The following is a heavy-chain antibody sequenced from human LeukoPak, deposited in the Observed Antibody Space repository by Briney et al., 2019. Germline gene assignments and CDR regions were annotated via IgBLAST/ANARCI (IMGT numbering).Heavy chain of an antibody. CDR1: GGSFSGYY. Sequence: SETLSLTCAVYGGSFSGYYWGWIRQPPGKGLEWIGSIYYSGSTYYNPSLKSRVTISVDTSKNQFSLKLSSVTAADTAVYYCARLGRGYSYAGAFDYWGQGTLVTVSS. CDR2: IYYSGST. J-gene: IGHJ4*02. D-gene: IGHD5-18*01. CDR3: ARLGRGYSYAGAFDY. V-gene: IGHV4-39*01.